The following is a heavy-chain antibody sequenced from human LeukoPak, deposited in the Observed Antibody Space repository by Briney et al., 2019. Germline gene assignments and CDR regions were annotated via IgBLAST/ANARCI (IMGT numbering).Heavy chain of an antibody. CDR2: INPNSGGT. V-gene: IGHV1-2*02. Sequence: AASVKVSCKASGYTFPGYYMHWVRQAPGQGLEWMGWINPNSGGTNYAQKFQGRVTMTRDTSINTAYMELSRLRSDDTAVYYCARDWSGGAAAVYYWGQGTLVTVSS. D-gene: IGHD6-13*01. CDR3: ARDWSGGAAAVYY. J-gene: IGHJ4*02. CDR1: GYTFPGYY.